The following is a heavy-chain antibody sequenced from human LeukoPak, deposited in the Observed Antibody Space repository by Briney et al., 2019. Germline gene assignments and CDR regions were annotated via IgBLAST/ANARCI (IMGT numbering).Heavy chain of an antibody. Sequence: GGALRLSCAASGFTFSDYYMSWIRQPPGKGLEWVSYISSSGSTLYYADSVKGRITIFRDNAKNSLYLQMNSLRAEDTGVYYCARRRYNWNAIDYWGQGTLVTVSS. J-gene: IGHJ4*02. CDR2: ISSSGSTL. D-gene: IGHD1-20*01. V-gene: IGHV3-11*01. CDR1: GFTFSDYY. CDR3: ARRRYNWNAIDY.